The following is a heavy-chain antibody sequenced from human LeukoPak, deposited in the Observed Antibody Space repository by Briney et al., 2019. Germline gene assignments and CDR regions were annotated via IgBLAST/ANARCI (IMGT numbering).Heavy chain of an antibody. Sequence: GGSLRLSCAASGFTFSSYSVNWVRQAPGKGLEWVSSISSSSSYIYYADSVKGRFTISRDNAKNSLYLQMNSLRAEDTAVYYCACSIAADPFDYWGQGTLVTVSS. V-gene: IGHV3-21*01. CDR2: ISSSSSYI. J-gene: IGHJ4*02. D-gene: IGHD6-25*01. CDR1: GFTFSSYS. CDR3: ACSIAADPFDY.